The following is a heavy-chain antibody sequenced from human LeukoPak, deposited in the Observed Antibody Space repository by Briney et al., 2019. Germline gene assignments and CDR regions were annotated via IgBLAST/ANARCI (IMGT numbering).Heavy chain of an antibody. D-gene: IGHD3-22*01. CDR1: GFTFHDHA. J-gene: IGHJ4*02. CDR2: ISWDGGST. CDR3: AKDMTPYDSGDLDY. V-gene: IGHV3-43D*03. Sequence: PGGSLRLSCVVSGFTFHDHAMHWVRQAPGKGLEWVSLISWDGGSTYYADSVKGRFTISRDNSKNSLYLQMKSLRAEDTALYYCAKDMTPYDSGDLDYWGQGTLVTVSS.